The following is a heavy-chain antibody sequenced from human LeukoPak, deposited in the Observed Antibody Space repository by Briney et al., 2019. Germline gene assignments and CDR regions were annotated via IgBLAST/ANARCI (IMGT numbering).Heavy chain of an antibody. D-gene: IGHD3-10*01. Sequence: GGSLRLSCAASGFTFKRYAMHWVRQAPGKGLEWVTITSYDGTFTYYSDSVKGRFTISRDNSNDTLYLQMNSLRADDTAIYYCARGRSVYGSGSYSDYWGQGTLVTVSS. V-gene: IGHV3-30*04. CDR2: TSYDGTFT. CDR1: GFTFKRYA. CDR3: ARGRSVYGSGSYSDY. J-gene: IGHJ4*02.